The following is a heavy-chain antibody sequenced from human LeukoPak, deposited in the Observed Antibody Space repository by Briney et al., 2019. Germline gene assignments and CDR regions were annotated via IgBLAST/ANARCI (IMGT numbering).Heavy chain of an antibody. CDR2: ISSSGSTI. V-gene: IGHV3-48*03. CDR3: AREGLELHRENWFDP. D-gene: IGHD1-7*01. Sequence: GGSLRLSCAASGFTFSSYEMNWVRQGPGKGLEWVSYISSSGSTIYYADSVKGRFTISRDNAKNSLYLQMNSLRAEDTAVYYCAREGLELHRENWFDPWGQGTLVTVSS. CDR1: GFTFSSYE. J-gene: IGHJ5*02.